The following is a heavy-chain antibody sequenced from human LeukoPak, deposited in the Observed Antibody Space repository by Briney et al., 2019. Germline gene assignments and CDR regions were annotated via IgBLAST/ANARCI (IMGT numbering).Heavy chain of an antibody. Sequence: SETLSLTCTVSGGSISSSSYYWGWIRQPPGKGLEWIGSIYYSGSTYYNPSLKSRVTISVDTPKNQFSLKLSSVTAADTAVYYCARGDNYDRSAYYFDYWGQGTLVTVSS. CDR2: IYYSGST. J-gene: IGHJ4*02. V-gene: IGHV4-39*07. CDR1: GGSISSSSYY. CDR3: ARGDNYDRSAYYFDY. D-gene: IGHD3-22*01.